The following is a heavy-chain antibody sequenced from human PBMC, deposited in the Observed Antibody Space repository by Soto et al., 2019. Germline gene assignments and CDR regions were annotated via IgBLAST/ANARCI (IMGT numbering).Heavy chain of an antibody. Sequence: GGSLRLSCAASGFTFSSYGMHWVRQAPGKGLEWVAVIWYDGSNKYYADSVKGRFTISRDNSKNTLYLQMNSLRAEDTAVYYCARVRSSGYFATVNWFDPWGQGTLVTVSS. J-gene: IGHJ5*02. CDR2: IWYDGSNK. D-gene: IGHD3-9*01. V-gene: IGHV3-33*01. CDR1: GFTFSSYG. CDR3: ARVRSSGYFATVNWFDP.